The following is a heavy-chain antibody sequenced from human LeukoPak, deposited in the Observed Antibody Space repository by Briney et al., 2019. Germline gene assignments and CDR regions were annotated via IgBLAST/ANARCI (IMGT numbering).Heavy chain of an antibody. V-gene: IGHV4-38-2*02. D-gene: IGHD5-24*01. CDR2: IYHSGRT. J-gene: IGHJ6*03. CDR1: GYSISSGYY. CDR3: ARGRRDGYTLYYMDV. Sequence: SETLSLTCTVSGYSISSGYYWGWIRQPPGKGLEWIGSIYHSGRTFYNPSLKSRVTISVDTSKNQFSLKLTSVTAADTAVYYCARGRRDGYTLYYMDVWGKGTTVTISS.